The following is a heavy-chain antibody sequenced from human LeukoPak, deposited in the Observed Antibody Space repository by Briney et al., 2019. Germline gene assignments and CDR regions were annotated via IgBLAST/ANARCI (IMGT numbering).Heavy chain of an antibody. V-gene: IGHV4-4*07. Sequence: SETLSLTCTVSGGSISSYYWSWIRQPAGKGLEWIGRIYTSGSTNYNPSLKSRVTMSVDTSKNQFSLKLSSVTGADTAVYYCARDGFGARYYYGMDVWGQGTTVTVSS. D-gene: IGHD3-10*01. CDR3: ARDGFGARYYYGMDV. J-gene: IGHJ6*02. CDR2: IYTSGST. CDR1: GGSISSYY.